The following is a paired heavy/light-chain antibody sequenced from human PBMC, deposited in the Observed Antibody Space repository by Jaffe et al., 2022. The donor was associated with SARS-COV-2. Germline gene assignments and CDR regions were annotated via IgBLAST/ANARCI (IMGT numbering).Light chain of an antibody. Sequence: QSALTQPASVSESPGQSITISCTGTSSDVGGYDYVSWYQQHPGKAPKVMIYEVNNRPSGVSNRFSGSKSGNTASLTISGLRAEDEADYYCSSYTSSNTVLFGGGTKLTVL. CDR2: EVN. V-gene: IGLV2-14*01. CDR3: SSYTSSNTVL. J-gene: IGLJ2*01. CDR1: SSDVGGYDY.
Heavy chain of an antibody. J-gene: IGHJ4*02. Sequence: EVQLVESGGGLVQPGRSLRLSCAASGLTFDDYSMHWVRQAPGKGLEWVSGISWNSGIIGYADSVKGRFTISRDNAKNSLYLQMNSLRPEDTALYYCAKDVTYNWNDLAPRTTGTHFFDYWGQGTLVAVSS. CDR2: ISWNSGII. V-gene: IGHV3-9*01. CDR3: AKDVTYNWNDLAPRTTGTHFFDY. CDR1: GLTFDDYS. D-gene: IGHD1-20*01.